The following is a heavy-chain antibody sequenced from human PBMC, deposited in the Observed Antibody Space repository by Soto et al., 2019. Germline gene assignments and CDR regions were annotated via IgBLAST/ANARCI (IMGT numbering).Heavy chain of an antibody. D-gene: IGHD2-2*01. V-gene: IGHV1-2*02. CDR1: GYTFTGYY. J-gene: IGHJ6*02. CDR3: ARGDIVVERSMDV. Sequence: GASVKVSCKASGYTFTGYYMHWVRQAPGQGLEWMGWINPNSGGTNYAQKFQGRVAMTRDTSISTAYMELSRLRSDDTAVYYCARGDIVVERSMDVWGQGTTVTVSS. CDR2: INPNSGGT.